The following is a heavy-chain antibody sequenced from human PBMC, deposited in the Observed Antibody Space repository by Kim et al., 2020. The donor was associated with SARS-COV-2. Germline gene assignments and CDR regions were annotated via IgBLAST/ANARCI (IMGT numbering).Heavy chain of an antibody. Sequence: NTDSVQGRFTISRDNTKTTLYLQMNSMRAEDTAVYYCARDDPYSSPLVYWGQGTLVTVSS. CDR3: ARDDPYSSPLVY. D-gene: IGHD6-19*01. V-gene: IGHV3-53*01. J-gene: IGHJ4*02.